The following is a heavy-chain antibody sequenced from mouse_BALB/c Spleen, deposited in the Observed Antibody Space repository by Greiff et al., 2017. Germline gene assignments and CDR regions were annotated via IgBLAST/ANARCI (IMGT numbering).Heavy chain of an antibody. CDR3: ARDYYGSSYWYFDV. J-gene: IGHJ1*01. CDR2: ISSGSSTI. CDR1: GFTFSSFG. D-gene: IGHD1-1*01. Sequence: EVQGVESGGGLVQPGGSRKLSCAASGFTFSSFGMHWVRQAPEKGLEWVAYISSGSSTIYYAETVKGRFTISRDNPKNTLFLQMTSLRSEDTAMYYCARDYYGSSYWYFDVWGAGTTVTVSS. V-gene: IGHV5-17*02.